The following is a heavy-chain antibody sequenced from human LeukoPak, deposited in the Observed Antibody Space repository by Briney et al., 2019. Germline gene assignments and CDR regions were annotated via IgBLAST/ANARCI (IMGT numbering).Heavy chain of an antibody. D-gene: IGHD2-21*01. J-gene: IGHJ3*02. CDR3: AKDLYYSPLPVAFDI. Sequence: PGRSLRLSCAASGFTFSSYGMHWVRQAPGKGLEWVSVISYDGTNKYYADSVKGRFTISRDNSKSTLDLQMNSLRAEDSAVYYCAKDLYYSPLPVAFDIWGQGTMVTVSS. CDR2: ISYDGTNK. CDR1: GFTFSSYG. V-gene: IGHV3-30*18.